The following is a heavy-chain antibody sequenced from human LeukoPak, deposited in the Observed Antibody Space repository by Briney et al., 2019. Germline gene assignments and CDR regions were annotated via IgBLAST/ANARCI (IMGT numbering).Heavy chain of an antibody. J-gene: IGHJ6*03. Sequence: SETLSLTCTVSGGSISSYYWSWIRQPPGKGLEWIGYIYYSGSTNYNPSLKSRVTISVDTSKNQFSLKLSSVTAADTAVYYCARGDLGYSSGWTKLYYYYYMDVWGKGTTATISS. V-gene: IGHV4-59*01. CDR3: ARGDLGYSSGWTKLYYYYYMDV. CDR1: GGSISSYY. CDR2: IYYSGST. D-gene: IGHD6-19*01.